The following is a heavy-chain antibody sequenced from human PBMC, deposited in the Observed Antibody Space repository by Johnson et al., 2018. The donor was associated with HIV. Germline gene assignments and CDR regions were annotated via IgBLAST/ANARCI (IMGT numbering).Heavy chain of an antibody. Sequence: QVQLVESGGGVVQPGGSLRLSCAASGFTFSSYGMHWVRQAPGKGLEWVAVMSYDGSDKYYADSVKGRFTISRDNSKNTLYLQMNSLRAEDTAVYYCAKVVMITFGGVIALDAFDIWGQGTMVTVSS. CDR3: AKVVMITFGGVIALDAFDI. D-gene: IGHD3-16*02. CDR2: MSYDGSDK. CDR1: GFTFSSYG. V-gene: IGHV3-30*19. J-gene: IGHJ3*02.